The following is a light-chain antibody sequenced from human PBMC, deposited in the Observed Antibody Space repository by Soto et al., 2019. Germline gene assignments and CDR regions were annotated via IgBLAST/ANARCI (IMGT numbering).Light chain of an antibody. V-gene: IGKV3-15*01. CDR2: GAS. Sequence: EIVMTQSPATLSVSRGERATLSCRANQAISSNLAWYQQKPGQAPRPVIYGASTRATGIPARFSGSGSGTEFTLTISSLQSEDLAVYYCQQYSNWPRTFGQGTKVDI. CDR1: QAISSN. J-gene: IGKJ1*01. CDR3: QQYSNWPRT.